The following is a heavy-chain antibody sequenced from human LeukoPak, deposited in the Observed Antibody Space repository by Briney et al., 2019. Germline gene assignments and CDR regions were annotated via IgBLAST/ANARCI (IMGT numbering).Heavy chain of an antibody. V-gene: IGHV1-2*02. Sequence: ASVKVSCKASGYTFTGNYIHWVRQAPGQGLEWMGWINPNSGGIKYAQKFQGRVTMTRDTSISTAYMELFRLRSDDTAVYYCARGSDYGDYMDVWGKGTTVTVSS. CDR1: GYTFTGNY. D-gene: IGHD4-17*01. CDR2: INPNSGGI. CDR3: ARGSDYGDYMDV. J-gene: IGHJ6*03.